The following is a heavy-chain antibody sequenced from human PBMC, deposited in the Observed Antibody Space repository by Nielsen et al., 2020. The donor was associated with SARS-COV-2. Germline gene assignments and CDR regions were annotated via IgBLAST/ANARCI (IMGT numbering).Heavy chain of an antibody. CDR1: GGSISSSSYY. Sequence: SETLSLTCTVSGGSISSSSYYWGWIRQPPGKGLEWIGSIYYSGSTYYNPSLKSRVTISVDTSKNQFSLKLSSVTAADTAVYYCARDDYDHYYYYYYMDVWGKGTTVTVSS. V-gene: IGHV4-39*02. CDR2: IYYSGST. CDR3: ARDDYDHYYYYYYMDV. D-gene: IGHD4-17*01. J-gene: IGHJ6*03.